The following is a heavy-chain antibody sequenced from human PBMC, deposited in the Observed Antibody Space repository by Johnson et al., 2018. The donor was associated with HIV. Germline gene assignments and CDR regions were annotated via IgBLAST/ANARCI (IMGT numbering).Heavy chain of an antibody. CDR3: ARQLGYYYDSSGYYAEPDDAFDI. Sequence: QVQLVESGGDVVQPERSLRLSCATSGFTFSRFAMHWVRQAPGKGLEWVAAVWYDGSNKYYADSVKGRFTISRDNSKNTLYLQMNSLRAEDTAVYYCARQLGYYYDSSGYYAEPDDAFDIWGQGTMVTVSS. CDR2: VWYDGSNK. J-gene: IGHJ3*02. D-gene: IGHD3-22*01. CDR1: GFTFSRFA. V-gene: IGHV3-33*08.